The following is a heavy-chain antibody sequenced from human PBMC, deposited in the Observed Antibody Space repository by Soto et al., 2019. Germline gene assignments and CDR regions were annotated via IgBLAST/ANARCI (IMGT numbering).Heavy chain of an antibody. V-gene: IGHV1-3*01. Sequence: GASVKVTCEACGYTLTSYAMHWVRQAPGQRLEWMGWINAGNGNTKYSQKFQGRVTITRDTSASTAYMQMNSLESEDTAVYYCSRDDSDWFFNWGRGTLVTVSS. CDR3: SRDDSDWFFN. J-gene: IGHJ4*02. CDR2: INAGNGNT. D-gene: IGHD3-9*01. CDR1: GYTLTSYA.